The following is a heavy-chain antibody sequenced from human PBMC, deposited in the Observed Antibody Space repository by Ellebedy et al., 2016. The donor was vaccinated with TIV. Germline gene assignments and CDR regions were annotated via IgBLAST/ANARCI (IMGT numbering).Heavy chain of an antibody. CDR2: IYHGGSI. D-gene: IGHD4-17*01. Sequence: SQTLSLTCGVYGGSFSGYYWSWIRQPPGKGLEWIGEIYHGGSISYNPSLKSRVAISADPSKNQFSLPLSSVTAADTALYYCAVLTTQPPKATYWGQGTLVTVSS. V-gene: IGHV4-34*01. J-gene: IGHJ4*02. CDR3: AVLTTQPPKATY. CDR1: GGSFSGYY.